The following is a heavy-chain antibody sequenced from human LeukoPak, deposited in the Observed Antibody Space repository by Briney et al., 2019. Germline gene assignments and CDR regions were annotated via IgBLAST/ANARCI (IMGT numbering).Heavy chain of an antibody. CDR3: AKAVDLATISVDI. V-gene: IGHV3-23*01. J-gene: IGHJ3*02. CDR1: GFTFSSYA. CDR2: ISGSGVYT. Sequence: GGSLRLSCAASGFTFSSYAMSWVRQAPGKGLEWVSGISGSGVYTYYADSVKGRFTISRDNSKNTLYLLMNSLRVDDTAVYYCAKAVDLATISVDIWGQGTMVTVSS. D-gene: IGHD5-24*01.